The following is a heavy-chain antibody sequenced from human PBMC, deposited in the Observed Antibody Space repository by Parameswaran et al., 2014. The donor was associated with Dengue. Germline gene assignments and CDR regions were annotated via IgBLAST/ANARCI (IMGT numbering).Heavy chain of an antibody. Sequence: PGKGLEWIGEINHSGSTNYNPSLKSRVTISVDTSKNQFSLKLSSVTAADTAVYYCANSNYVDEVAIDYWGQGTLVTVSS. D-gene: IGHD4-11*01. J-gene: IGHJ4*02. V-gene: IGHV4-34*01. CDR2: INHSGST. CDR3: ANSNYVDEVAIDY.